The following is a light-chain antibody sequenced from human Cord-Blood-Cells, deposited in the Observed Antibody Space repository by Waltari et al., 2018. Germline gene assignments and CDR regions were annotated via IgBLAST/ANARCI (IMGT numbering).Light chain of an antibody. CDR1: SSDVGGYNY. Sequence: TGTSSDVGGYNYVSWYQQHPGKAPKLMIYDVSNRPSGVSNRFSGSKYGNTASLTISGLQAEDEADYYCSSYTSSSTLVVFGGGTKLTVL. J-gene: IGLJ2*01. V-gene: IGLV2-14*04. CDR3: SSYTSSSTLVV. CDR2: DVS.